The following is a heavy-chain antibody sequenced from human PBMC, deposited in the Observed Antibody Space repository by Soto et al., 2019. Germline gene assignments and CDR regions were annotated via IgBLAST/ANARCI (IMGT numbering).Heavy chain of an antibody. CDR3: TASADDTFLDY. CDR2: IRNKANNYAT. J-gene: IGHJ4*02. V-gene: IGHV3-73*01. D-gene: IGHD3-16*01. CDR1: GFTFSGSA. Sequence: GGSLRFSCSASGFTFSGSAMHWVRQASGKGLEWVGRIRNKANNYATAYAASVKGRFTISRDDSKSTAYPQMNSLKTEDTAVYYCTASADDTFLDYWDQGSLVTVSS.